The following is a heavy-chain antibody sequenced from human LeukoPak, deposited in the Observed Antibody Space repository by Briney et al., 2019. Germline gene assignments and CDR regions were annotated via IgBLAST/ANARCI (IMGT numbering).Heavy chain of an antibody. J-gene: IGHJ5*02. Sequence: SSVNETFKSSVCIYSSYASSWVRPPPSQELEWMGRIIPILGIAKYPQKFQGRVTITAEKSTSTAYMELSSLRSEDTAVYYCARDGDSSGYSTNLDPWGQGTLVTVSS. CDR2: IIPILGIA. V-gene: IGHV1-69*04. CDR1: VCIYSSYA. D-gene: IGHD3-22*01. CDR3: ARDGDSSGYSTNLDP.